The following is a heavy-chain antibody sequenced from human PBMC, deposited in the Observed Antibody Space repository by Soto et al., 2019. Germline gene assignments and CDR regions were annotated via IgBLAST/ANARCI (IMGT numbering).Heavy chain of an antibody. CDR3: ARYNWNPYYFDY. D-gene: IGHD1-20*01. J-gene: IGHJ4*02. V-gene: IGHV4-39*01. Sequence: SETLSLTCTVSGGSISSSSHYWGWIRQPPGKGLEWIGSIYYSGSTYYNPSLKSRVTISVDTSKNQFSLKLSSVTAADTAVYYCARYNWNPYYFDYWGQGTLVTVSS. CDR2: IYYSGST. CDR1: GGSISSSSHY.